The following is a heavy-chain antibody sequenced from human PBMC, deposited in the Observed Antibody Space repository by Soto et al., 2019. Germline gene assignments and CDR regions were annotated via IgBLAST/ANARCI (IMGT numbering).Heavy chain of an antibody. Sequence: EVQLVESGGGLVQPGGSLRLSCAASGFSFSNYWMSWVRQAPGKGLEWVASIKRDGSETYYVDSVKGRFTISRDNAKNSLYLQMNSLRAEDTAVYYCATQGSYYFDNNGYPDYWGQGTLVTVSS. CDR1: GFSFSNYW. V-gene: IGHV3-7*01. J-gene: IGHJ4*02. CDR3: ATQGSYYFDNNGYPDY. CDR2: IKRDGSET. D-gene: IGHD3-22*01.